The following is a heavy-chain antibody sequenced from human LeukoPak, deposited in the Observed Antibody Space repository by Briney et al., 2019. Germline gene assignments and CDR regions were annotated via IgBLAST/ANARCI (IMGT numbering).Heavy chain of an antibody. D-gene: IGHD3-22*01. CDR1: GFTFSDYA. CDR3: ARDGYYYDSSGYYPYYFDY. CDR2: ISGSVTTT. J-gene: IGHJ4*02. V-gene: IGHV3-23*01. Sequence: GGSLRLSCAASGFTFSDYAMNWVRQAPGKGLEWVSAISGSVTTTYYADSVKGRFTISRDNSKNTLCLQMNSLRAEDTAVYYCARDGYYYDSSGYYPYYFDYWGQGTLVTVSS.